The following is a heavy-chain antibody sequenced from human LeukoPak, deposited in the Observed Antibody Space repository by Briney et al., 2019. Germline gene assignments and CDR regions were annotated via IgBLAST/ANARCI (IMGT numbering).Heavy chain of an antibody. CDR1: GGSFSGYY. CDR3: AKGPLRAFDI. V-gene: IGHV4-34*01. CDR2: INHSGST. Sequence: PSETLSLTCAVYGGSFSGYYWSWIRQPPGKGLEWIGEINHSGSTNYNPSLKSRVTISVDTSKNQFSLKLSSAAAADTAVYYCAKGPLRAFDIWGQGTMVTVSS. J-gene: IGHJ3*02.